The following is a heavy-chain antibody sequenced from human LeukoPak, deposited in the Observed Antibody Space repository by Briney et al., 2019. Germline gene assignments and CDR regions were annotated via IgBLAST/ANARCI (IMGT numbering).Heavy chain of an antibody. Sequence: SETLSLTCTVSGGSISSSSYYWGWIRQPPGKGLQWFGSIYYSGITYYNRSLKSRVTISVDTSKNQFSLKLSSVTAADTAVYYCARDVRYYYGSGSYGDYYYYMDVWGKGTTVTISS. V-gene: IGHV4-39*07. D-gene: IGHD3-10*01. J-gene: IGHJ6*03. CDR3: ARDVRYYYGSGSYGDYYYYMDV. CDR1: GGSISSSSYY. CDR2: IYYSGIT.